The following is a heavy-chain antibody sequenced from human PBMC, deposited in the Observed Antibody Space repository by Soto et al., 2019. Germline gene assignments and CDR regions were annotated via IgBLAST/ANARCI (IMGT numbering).Heavy chain of an antibody. Sequence: QVQLQESGPGLVKPSETLSLTCTVSGGSISSYYWSWIRQPPGKGLEWIGYIYYSGSTNYNPSLKSRVTISVDASKNQFSLKLSSVTAADTAVYYCASGTYYYDSEPYWYFDLWGRGPLVTVSS. CDR3: ASGTYYYDSEPYWYFDL. V-gene: IGHV4-59*01. CDR2: IYYSGST. D-gene: IGHD3-22*01. CDR1: GGSISSYY. J-gene: IGHJ2*01.